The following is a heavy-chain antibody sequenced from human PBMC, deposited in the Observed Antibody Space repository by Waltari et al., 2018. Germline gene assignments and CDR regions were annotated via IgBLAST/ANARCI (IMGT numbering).Heavy chain of an antibody. CDR2: ISWNSGSI. Sequence: SGGGLVQPGRSLRLSCAASGFTFDDYAMHWVRQAPGKGLEWVSGISWNSGSIGYADSVKGRFTISRDNAKNSLYLQMSSLRPEDTALYYCAKDITWGAFDIWGQGTMVTVSS. CDR1: GFTFDDYA. CDR3: AKDITWGAFDI. V-gene: IGHV3-9*01. D-gene: IGHD7-27*01. J-gene: IGHJ3*02.